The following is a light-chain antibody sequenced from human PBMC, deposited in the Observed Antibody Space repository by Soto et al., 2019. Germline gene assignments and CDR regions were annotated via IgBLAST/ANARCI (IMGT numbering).Light chain of an antibody. V-gene: IGKV3-15*01. CDR1: QSLYSN. J-gene: IGKJ1*01. CDR3: QQYDGSPRT. CDR2: GAS. Sequence: EIVMTQSPATLSVSPGERATLSCRTSQSLYSNLAWYQQKPGQAPRLLIYGASTRATGIPARFSGSGSGTDFTLTISTLEPEDFAVYYCQQYDGSPRTFGQGTKVDIK.